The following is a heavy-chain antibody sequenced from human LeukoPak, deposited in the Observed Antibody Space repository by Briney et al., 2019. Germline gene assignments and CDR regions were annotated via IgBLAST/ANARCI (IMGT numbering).Heavy chain of an antibody. D-gene: IGHD3-3*01. Sequence: GASVKVSCKASGYTFTSYGISWVRQAPGQGLEWMGWISAYNGNTNYAQKLQGRVTMTTDTSTSTAYMELRSLRSDDTAVYYCLRRPPRITIFGVVIAADYYYYMDVWGKGTTVTVSS. CDR1: GYTFTSYG. CDR2: ISAYNGNT. V-gene: IGHV1-18*01. CDR3: LRRPPRITIFGVVIAADYYYYMDV. J-gene: IGHJ6*03.